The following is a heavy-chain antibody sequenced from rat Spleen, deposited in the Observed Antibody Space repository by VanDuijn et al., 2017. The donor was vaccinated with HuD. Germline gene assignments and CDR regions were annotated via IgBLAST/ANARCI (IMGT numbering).Heavy chain of an antibody. V-gene: IGHV2-15*01. D-gene: IGHD1-4*01. Sequence: QVQLKESGPGLVQSSQTLSLTCTVSGFSLISYAVNWVRQPPGKGLEWMGGIWGDGSTNYNSALKSRLSISRDTSKSQVFLKINSLQTEDTAIYFCTRERVPGFAFYFDYWGQGVMVTVSS. CDR3: TRERVPGFAFYFDY. CDR2: IWGDGST. J-gene: IGHJ2*01. CDR1: GFSLISYA.